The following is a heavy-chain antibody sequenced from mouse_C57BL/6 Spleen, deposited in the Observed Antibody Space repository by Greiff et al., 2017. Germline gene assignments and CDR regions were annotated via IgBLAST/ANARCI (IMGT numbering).Heavy chain of an antibody. V-gene: IGHV1-26*01. J-gene: IGHJ3*01. Sequence: VQLQQSGPELVKPGASVKISCKASGYTFTDYYMNWVKQSHGKSLEWIGDINPNNGGTSYNQKFKGKATLTVDKSSSTAYMELRSLTSEDSAVYYCAREGVYYYGSRFAYWGQGTLVTVSA. CDR2: INPNNGGT. D-gene: IGHD1-1*01. CDR1: GYTFTDYY. CDR3: AREGVYYYGSRFAY.